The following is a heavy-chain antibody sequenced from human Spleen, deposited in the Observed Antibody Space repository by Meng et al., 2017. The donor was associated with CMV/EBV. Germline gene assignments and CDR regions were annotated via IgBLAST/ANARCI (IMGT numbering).Heavy chain of an antibody. J-gene: IGHJ4*02. V-gene: IGHV3-23*01. CDR1: GFTFSTYA. CDR2: ISGSGGST. D-gene: IGHD4-11*01. CDR3: ATLHLVDY. Sequence: GESLKISCAASGFTFSTYAMHWVRQAPGKGLEWVSAISGSGGSTYYADSVKGRFTISRDNSKNTLYLQMNSLRAEDTAVYYCATLHLVDYWGQGTLVTVSS.